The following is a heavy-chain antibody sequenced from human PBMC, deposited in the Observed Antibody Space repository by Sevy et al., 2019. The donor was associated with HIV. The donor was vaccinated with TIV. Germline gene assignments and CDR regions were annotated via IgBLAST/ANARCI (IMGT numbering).Heavy chain of an antibody. CDR2: FDSEDGET. CDR3: ATRSAVVTSYYFDY. Sequence: ASVKVSCKVSGYTLTELSMHWVRQAPGKGLEWMGGFDSEDGETIYAQKFQGRVTMTEDTSTDTAYMELSSLRSEDTAVYYCATRSAVVTSYYFDYWGQGTLVTVSS. V-gene: IGHV1-24*01. CDR1: GYTLTELS. D-gene: IGHD2-21*02. J-gene: IGHJ4*02.